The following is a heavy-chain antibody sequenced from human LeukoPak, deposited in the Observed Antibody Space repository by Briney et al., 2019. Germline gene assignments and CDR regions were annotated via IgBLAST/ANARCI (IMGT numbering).Heavy chain of an antibody. J-gene: IGHJ5*02. Sequence: GGSLRLSCAASGFTVSSNYMSWVRQAPGKGLEWVSVIYSGGSTYYADSVKGRFTISRDNSKNTLYLQMNSLGAEDTAVYYCARVLNWGLDWFDPWGQGTLVTVSS. CDR3: ARVLNWGLDWFDP. CDR1: GFTVSSNY. CDR2: IYSGGST. D-gene: IGHD7-27*01. V-gene: IGHV3-53*01.